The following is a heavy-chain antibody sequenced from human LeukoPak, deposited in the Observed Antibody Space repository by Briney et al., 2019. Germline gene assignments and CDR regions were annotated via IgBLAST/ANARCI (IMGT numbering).Heavy chain of an antibody. D-gene: IGHD6-6*01. CDR1: GFTFSDYY. CDR2: ISSSGSTI. J-gene: IGHJ5*01. Sequence: PGGSLRLSCAASGFTFSDYYMSWIRQAPGKGLEWVSYISSSGSTIYYADSVKGRFTISRDNSKNTLSLQMNSLRAEDTAVYYCAKGSRIAARPTIWFDSWGQGTLVTVSS. CDR3: AKGSRIAARPTIWFDS. V-gene: IGHV3-11*01.